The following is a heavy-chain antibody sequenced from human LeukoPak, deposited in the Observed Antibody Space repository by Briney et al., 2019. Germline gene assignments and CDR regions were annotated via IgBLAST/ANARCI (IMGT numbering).Heavy chain of an antibody. CDR2: IDHSGGT. V-gene: IGHV4-34*01. CDR1: GGPFSGCY. CDR3: AKPGGFFLYYMDV. J-gene: IGHJ6*03. D-gene: IGHD1-14*01. Sequence: SETLSLTCAVSGGPFSGCYWTWIRQSPGKGLEWIGEIDHSGGTHNNPSLRSRVTISVDTSKSQFSLKLTSVTAADTGVYYCAKPGGFFLYYMDVWGKGTTVTVSS.